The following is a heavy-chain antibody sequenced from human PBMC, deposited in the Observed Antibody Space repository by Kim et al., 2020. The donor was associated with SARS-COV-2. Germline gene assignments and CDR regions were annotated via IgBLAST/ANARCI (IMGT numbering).Heavy chain of an antibody. CDR1: GFTFSSCW. Sequence: GVSLRLCCTASGFTFSSCWMSWVRQAPGKGLEWVANIKQDGSEKFYVDAVKGRFTISRDNAKNSLYLQMNSLRGEDTAVYYCARIPGRSRYFDSWGQGTLVTVSS. V-gene: IGHV3-7*01. J-gene: IGHJ4*02. D-gene: IGHD2-2*02. CDR3: ARIPGRSRYFDS. CDR2: IKQDGSEK.